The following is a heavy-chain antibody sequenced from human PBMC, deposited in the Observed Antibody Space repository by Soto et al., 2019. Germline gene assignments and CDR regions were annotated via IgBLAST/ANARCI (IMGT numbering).Heavy chain of an antibody. J-gene: IGHJ4*02. D-gene: IGHD3-10*01. CDR3: ARAYYFGSGTSYTLYY. V-gene: IGHV3-30*03. CDR1: GFTFSNYG. CDR2: ISDDGVSK. Sequence: PGGSLRLSCAASGFTFSNYGMHWVRQAPGKGLEWVAAISDDGVSKYYADSVQGRFTISRDNSESAVFLQMNSLRPDDTALYFCARAYYFGSGTSYTLYYWGQGTQVIVSS.